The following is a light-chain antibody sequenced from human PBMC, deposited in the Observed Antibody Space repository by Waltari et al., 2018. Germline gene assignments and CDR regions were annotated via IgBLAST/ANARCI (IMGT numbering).Light chain of an antibody. V-gene: IGKV1-16*02. CDR2: DAS. CDR1: QALGVN. Sequence: DIQVTQSPSSVSASVGDRVTITCRASQALGVNLAWFQQKPGTAPKSLIYDASKLQSGVPSKFAGSGSGTDFTLTITNLQPEDFATHYCQQYFNFPLTFGGGTKVEIK. CDR3: QQYFNFPLT. J-gene: IGKJ4*01.